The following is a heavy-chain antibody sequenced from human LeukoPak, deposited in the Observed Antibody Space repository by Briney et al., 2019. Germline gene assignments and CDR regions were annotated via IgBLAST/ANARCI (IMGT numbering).Heavy chain of an antibody. CDR1: GYTFTSYG. V-gene: IGHV1-18*01. CDR3: ARVVVRYFDWSPIAGTDV. J-gene: IGHJ6*02. CDR2: ISAYNGNT. D-gene: IGHD3-9*01. Sequence: ASVKVSCKASGYTFTSYGISWVRQAPGQGLEWMGWISAYNGNTNYAQKLQGRVTMTTDTSTSTAYMELRSLRSDDTAVYYCARVVVRYFDWSPIAGTDVWGQGTTVTVSS.